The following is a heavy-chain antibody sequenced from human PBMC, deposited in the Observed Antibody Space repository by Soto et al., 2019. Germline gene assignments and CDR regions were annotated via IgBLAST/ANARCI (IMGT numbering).Heavy chain of an antibody. V-gene: IGHV3-74*01. Sequence: EVQLVESGGGLVQPGGSLRLSCAASGFPFSTYWMHWVRQAPGKGLVWVSRINSDGSTTDYADSVRGRFTLSRDNAKNTLYLQMNSLRAEDTAVYYCARDQGYCSGGSCYVAGYWGQGTLVTVSS. D-gene: IGHD2-15*01. CDR1: GFPFSTYW. CDR2: INSDGSTT. CDR3: ARDQGYCSGGSCYVAGY. J-gene: IGHJ4*02.